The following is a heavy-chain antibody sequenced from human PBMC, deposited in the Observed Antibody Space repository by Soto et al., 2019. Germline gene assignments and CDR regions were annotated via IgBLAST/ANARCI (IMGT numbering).Heavy chain of an antibody. Sequence: GESLKISCKGSGYIFSSYLVSWVRQMPGKGLEWVGRIDPSDSYTNYIPSFQGHVTISADKSISTAYLQWSSLKASDTGIYYCARHEEMSPNPYAMDVSVQGTTLTVSS. CDR1: GYIFSSYL. CDR3: ARHEEMSPNPYAMDV. J-gene: IGHJ6*02. D-gene: IGHD2-8*01. CDR2: IDPSDSYT. V-gene: IGHV5-10-1*01.